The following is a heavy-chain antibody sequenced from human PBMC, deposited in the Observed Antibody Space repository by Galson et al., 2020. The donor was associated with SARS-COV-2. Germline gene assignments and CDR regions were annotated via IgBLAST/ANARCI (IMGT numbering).Heavy chain of an antibody. J-gene: IGHJ5*02. CDR1: GFSFSSYT. D-gene: IGHD3-3*01. Sequence: TGGSLRLSCAASGFSFSSYTMNWVRQAPGKGLQWIASISSSSTFIYYADSVKGRFTISRDNAKNSLFLQMNSLTAGDTGIYYCARDAALGNNFWSRDSGGFDPWGQGTLVTVSA. V-gene: IGHV3-21*01. CDR2: ISSSSTFI. CDR3: ARDAALGNNFWSRDSGGFDP.